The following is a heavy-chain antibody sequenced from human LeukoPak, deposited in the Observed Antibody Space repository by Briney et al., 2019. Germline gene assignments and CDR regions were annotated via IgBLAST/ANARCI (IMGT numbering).Heavy chain of an antibody. Sequence: GGSLRLSYAASGFTFSSYEMNWVRQAPGKGLEWVSYISSSGSTIYYADSVKGRFTISRDNARNSLYLQMNSLRAEDTAVYYCARADCSGGSCPYGMDVWGQGTTVTVSS. J-gene: IGHJ6*02. V-gene: IGHV3-48*03. CDR2: ISSSGSTI. CDR1: GFTFSSYE. CDR3: ARADCSGGSCPYGMDV. D-gene: IGHD2-15*01.